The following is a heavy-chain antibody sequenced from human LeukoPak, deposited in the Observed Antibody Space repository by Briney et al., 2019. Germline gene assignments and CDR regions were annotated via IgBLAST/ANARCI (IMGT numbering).Heavy chain of an antibody. J-gene: IGHJ4*02. CDR3: AGPSTAMATSDFDY. V-gene: IGHV4-38-2*02. CDR2: IYHSGST. CDR1: GYSISSGYY. D-gene: IGHD5-18*01. Sequence: KPSETLSLTCTVSGYSISSGYYWGWIRQPPGKGLEWIGSIYHSGSTYYNPSLKSRVTISVDTSKNQFSLKLSSVTAADTAVYYCAGPSTAMATSDFDYWGQGTLVTVSS.